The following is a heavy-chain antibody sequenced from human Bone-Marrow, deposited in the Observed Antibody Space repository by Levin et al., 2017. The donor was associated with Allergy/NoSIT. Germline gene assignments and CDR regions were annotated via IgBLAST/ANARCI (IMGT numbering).Heavy chain of an antibody. V-gene: IGHV3-23*01. CDR1: GFSFSDYG. Sequence: PGGSLRLSCAASGFSFSDYGMSWVRQAPGKGLEWVSAITGNGGATHYADSVKGRFTISRDNSKNTLYLQLNSLRTEDTAVYYCATRGVPKYYYYGMDVWGPGTTVTVSS. CDR2: ITGNGGAT. J-gene: IGHJ6*02. D-gene: IGHD3-10*01. CDR3: ATRGVPKYYYYGMDV.